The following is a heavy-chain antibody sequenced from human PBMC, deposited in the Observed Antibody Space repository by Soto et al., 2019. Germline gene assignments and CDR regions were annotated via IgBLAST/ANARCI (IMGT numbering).Heavy chain of an antibody. D-gene: IGHD2-21*02. CDR3: AKMDIVVVTAIAFDY. V-gene: IGHV3-23*01. CDR2: ISGSADNA. CDR1: GFSFSNYA. J-gene: IGHJ4*02. Sequence: EVQLLESGGGSVQPGGSLRLSCAASGFSFSNYAMSWVRQAPGKGLEWVSGISGSADNAYYAESVKGRFTISRDNSRNTLSLQMNSLRGDDTAVYYCAKMDIVVVTAIAFDYWGQGSLVTVSS.